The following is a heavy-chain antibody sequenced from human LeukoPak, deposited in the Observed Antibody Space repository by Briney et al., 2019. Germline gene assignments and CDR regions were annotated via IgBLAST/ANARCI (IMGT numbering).Heavy chain of an antibody. CDR1: GGSISSSY. D-gene: IGHD3-16*02. CDR3: ARDLSSLTGAFDI. J-gene: IGHJ3*02. V-gene: IGHV4-59*01. Sequence: SETLSLTCTVSGGSISSSYWSWIRQPPGKGLEWIGLIYYSGSTNYNPSLKSRVTISVDTSKNQFSLKLSSVTAADTAVYYCARDLSSLTGAFDIWGQGTMVTVSS. CDR2: IYYSGST.